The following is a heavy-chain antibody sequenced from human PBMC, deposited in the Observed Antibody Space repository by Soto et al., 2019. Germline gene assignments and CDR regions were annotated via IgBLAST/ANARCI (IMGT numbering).Heavy chain of an antibody. D-gene: IGHD1-1*01. CDR2: ISGSGGTT. V-gene: IGHV3-23*01. CDR1: GFTFSSYA. J-gene: IGHJ4*02. Sequence: EVQLLESGGGLVQPGGSLRLSCAASGFTFSSYAMSGVRQAPGKGLEWVSAISGSGGTTYYADSVKGRFTISRDNSKNTLYLQMNSLRAEDTAVYYCAKDISTSGSVTSRVSFDYWGQGTLVTVSS. CDR3: AKDISTSGSVTSRVSFDY.